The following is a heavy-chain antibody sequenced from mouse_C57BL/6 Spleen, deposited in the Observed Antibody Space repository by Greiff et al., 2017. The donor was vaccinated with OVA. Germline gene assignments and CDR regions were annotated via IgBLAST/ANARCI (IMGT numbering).Heavy chain of an antibody. CDR1: GYTFTDYY. J-gene: IGHJ4*01. Sequence: EVQLQQSGPVLVKPGASVKMSCKASGYTFTDYYMNWVKQSHGKSLEWIGVINPYNGGTSYNQKFKGKATLTVDKSSSTAYMELNSLTSEDSAVYYCARYHYYGSSAMDYWGQGTSVTVSS. V-gene: IGHV1-19*01. CDR2: INPYNGGT. CDR3: ARYHYYGSSAMDY. D-gene: IGHD1-1*01.